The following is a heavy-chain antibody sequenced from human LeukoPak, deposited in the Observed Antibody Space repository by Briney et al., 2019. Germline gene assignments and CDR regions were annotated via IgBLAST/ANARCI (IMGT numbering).Heavy chain of an antibody. CDR3: VRPTGDNYYFL. J-gene: IGHJ4*02. CDR1: GITFSMFY. CDR2: INKDGSEK. Sequence: PGGSLRLSCAASGITFSMFYMSWVRQAPGKGLEWVAGINKDGSEKYYVDSVKGRFTISRDNAKNSLYLQMNSLRAEDTAVYYCVRPTGDNYYFLWGQGTLVAVSS. D-gene: IGHD3-3*01. V-gene: IGHV3-7*01.